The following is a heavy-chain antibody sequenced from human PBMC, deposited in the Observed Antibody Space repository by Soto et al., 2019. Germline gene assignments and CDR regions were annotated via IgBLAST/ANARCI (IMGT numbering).Heavy chain of an antibody. CDR2: ISAYXGNT. V-gene: IGHV1-18*01. D-gene: IGHD6-19*01. CDR3: ARDSSGWYYY. J-gene: IGHJ1*01. CDR1: GCTFTRYG. Sequence: XSVKFSCKASGCTFTRYGISWVRQAPGQGLEWMGXISAYXGNTTYAQKLXXRVTMTTXTSTRNAYLELRSLRSDAKAVYYCARDSSGWYYYWGQGTLVTVYS.